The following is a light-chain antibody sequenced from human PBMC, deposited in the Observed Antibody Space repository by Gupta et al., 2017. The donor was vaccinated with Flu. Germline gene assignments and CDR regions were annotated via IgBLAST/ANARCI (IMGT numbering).Light chain of an antibody. Sequence: DIQMTQSPSTLSASVGDRVTITCRASQSISIWLAWYQQKPGKVPKLMIYKASRGESGVPSRFSGSGYGTEFTLTSSSRQHDDFANYYCQRDDSLWTFGQGTMVEIK. CDR1: QSISIW. J-gene: IGKJ1*01. CDR2: KAS. V-gene: IGKV1-5*03. CDR3: QRDDSLWT.